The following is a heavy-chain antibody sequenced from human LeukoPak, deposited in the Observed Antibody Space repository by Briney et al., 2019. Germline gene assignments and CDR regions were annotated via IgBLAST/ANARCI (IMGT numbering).Heavy chain of an antibody. CDR2: ISYDGSKK. CDR3: AKDPKGGYYDSRVY. Sequence: GRSLRLSCAASGFIFSSYAIHWVRQAPGKGLEWVALISYDGSKKYYADSVKGRFTISRDDSKNTLYLQMNSLRAEDTAVYYCAKDPKGGYYDSRVYWGQGTLVTVSS. D-gene: IGHD3-22*01. J-gene: IGHJ4*02. CDR1: GFIFSSYA. V-gene: IGHV3-30-3*01.